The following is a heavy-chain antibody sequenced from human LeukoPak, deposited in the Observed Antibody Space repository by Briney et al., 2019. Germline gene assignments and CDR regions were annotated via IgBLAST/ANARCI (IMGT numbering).Heavy chain of an antibody. J-gene: IGHJ4*02. D-gene: IGHD3-10*01. CDR3: ARDISYGSPW. CDR2: ISSTSSYI. CDR1: GFTFSTYS. Sequence: GGSLRLSCAASGFTFSTYSMNWVRQAPGKGLEWVSSISSTSSYIYYADSVKGRFTISRDNAKKPLYLQMNSLRAEDTAVYYCARDISYGSPWWGQGTLVTVSS. V-gene: IGHV3-21*01.